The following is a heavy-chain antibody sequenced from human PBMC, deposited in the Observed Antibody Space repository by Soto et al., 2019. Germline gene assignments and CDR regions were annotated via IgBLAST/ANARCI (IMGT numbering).Heavy chain of an antibody. Sequence: PGGSLRLSCAASGFTFSSYAMSWVRQAPGKGLEWVSAISGSGDSTYYADSVKGRFSISRDNSKNTLYLQVYSLRAEDTAVYYCAKDESSSWYTLYYFDYWGQGTLVTVSS. CDR2: ISGSGDST. V-gene: IGHV3-23*01. CDR3: AKDESSSWYTLYYFDY. D-gene: IGHD6-13*01. CDR1: GFTFSSYA. J-gene: IGHJ4*02.